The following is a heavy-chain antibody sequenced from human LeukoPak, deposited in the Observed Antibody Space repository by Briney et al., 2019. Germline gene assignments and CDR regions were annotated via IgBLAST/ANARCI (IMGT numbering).Heavy chain of an antibody. J-gene: IGHJ4*02. CDR2: IHTSGTT. V-gene: IGHV4-34*01. CDR3: ARRYYYNLGSFPFDF. CDR1: GGPFSGYF. D-gene: IGHD3-10*01. Sequence: SETLSLICAVSGGPFSGYFWSWIRQSSGKGLEWIVEIHTSGTTNYNPSLNSRVTLSEDTSKNQFYLNLSSVTAADTAVYYCARRYYYNLGSFPFDFWGQGTLVTVSS.